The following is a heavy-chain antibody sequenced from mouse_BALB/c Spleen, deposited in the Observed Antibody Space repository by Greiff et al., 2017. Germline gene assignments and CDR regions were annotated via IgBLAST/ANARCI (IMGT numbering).Heavy chain of an antibody. CDR1: GYSITSDYA. CDR3: ARKGLYYGNYDAMDY. J-gene: IGHJ4*01. CDR2: ISYSGST. D-gene: IGHD2-1*01. V-gene: IGHV3-2*02. Sequence: DVQLQESGPGLVKPSQSLSLTCTVTGYSITSDYAWYWIRQFPGNKLEWMGYISYSGSTSYNPSLKSRISITRDTSKNQFFLQLNSVTTEDTATYYCARKGLYYGNYDAMDYWGQGTSVTVSS.